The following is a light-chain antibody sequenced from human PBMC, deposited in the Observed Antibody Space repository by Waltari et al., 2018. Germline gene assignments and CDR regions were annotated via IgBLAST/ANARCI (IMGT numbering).Light chain of an antibody. J-gene: IGKJ3*01. CDR3: QHYNRFSALFT. CDR1: QSISRW. CDR2: KAS. V-gene: IGKV1-5*03. Sequence: DIQMTQSPSTVSASVGDRVTITCRASQSISRWLAWYQQKPGKAPKLLIHKASSLQSGVPSMFSGSGSGTEFTLNITSLQPDDFATYYCQHYNRFSALFTFGPGTQVDIK.